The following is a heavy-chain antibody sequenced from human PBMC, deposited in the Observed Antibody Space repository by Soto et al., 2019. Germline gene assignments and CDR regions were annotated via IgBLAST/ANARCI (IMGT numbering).Heavy chain of an antibody. D-gene: IGHD6-6*01. CDR1: GGTFSSYA. CDR2: IIPISGTA. CDR3: ARVPSIAARHFDY. J-gene: IGHJ4*02. Sequence: QVQLVQSGAEVKKPGSSVKVSCKASGGTFSSYAISWARQAPGQGREWMGGIIPISGTANYAQKFQGRVTIAADESTSTAYMELSSLRSEDTAVYYCARVPSIAARHFDYWGQGTLVAVSS. V-gene: IGHV1-69*01.